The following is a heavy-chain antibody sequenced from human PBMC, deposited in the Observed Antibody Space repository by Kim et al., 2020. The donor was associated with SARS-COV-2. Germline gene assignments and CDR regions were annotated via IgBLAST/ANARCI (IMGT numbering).Heavy chain of an antibody. CDR2: INPNSGGT. J-gene: IGHJ4*02. D-gene: IGHD4-17*01. CDR1: GYTFTGYY. Sequence: ASVKVSCKASGYTFTGYYMHWVRQAPGQGLEWMGRINPNSGGTNYAQKFQGRVTMTRDTSISTAYMELSRLRSDDTAVYYCARDIGYGDYEGYWGQGTLVTVSS. V-gene: IGHV1-2*06. CDR3: ARDIGYGDYEGY.